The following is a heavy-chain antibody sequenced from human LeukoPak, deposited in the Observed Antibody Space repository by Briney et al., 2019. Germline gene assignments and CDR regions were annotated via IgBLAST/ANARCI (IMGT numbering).Heavy chain of an antibody. Sequence: SETLSLTCTVSGGSISSSRYYWGWIRQPPGKGLELIGSIYYSGSTYYNPSLKSRVTISVDTSKNQFSLKLSSVTAADTAVYYCARVGGIVATTYYFDYWGQGTLVTVSS. CDR2: IYYSGST. D-gene: IGHD5-12*01. CDR3: ARVGGIVATTYYFDY. CDR1: GGSISSSRYY. J-gene: IGHJ4*02. V-gene: IGHV4-39*01.